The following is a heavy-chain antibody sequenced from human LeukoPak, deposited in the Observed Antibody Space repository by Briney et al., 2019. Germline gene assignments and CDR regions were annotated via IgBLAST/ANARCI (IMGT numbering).Heavy chain of an antibody. CDR3: ARGRSGFWSGYSD. D-gene: IGHD3-3*01. J-gene: IGHJ4*02. V-gene: IGHV4-34*01. CDR1: GGSFSGYY. CDR2: INHSGST. Sequence: SETLSLTCAVYGGSFSGYYWSWIRQPPGKGLEWIGEINHSGSTNYNPSLKSRVTISVDTSKNQFSLKLSSVTAVDTAVYYCARGRSGFWSGYSDWGQGTLVTVSS.